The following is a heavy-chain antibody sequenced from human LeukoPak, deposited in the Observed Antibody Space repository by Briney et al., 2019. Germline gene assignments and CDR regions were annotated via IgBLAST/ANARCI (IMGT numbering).Heavy chain of an antibody. D-gene: IGHD4-17*01. CDR2: ISSSSSYI. CDR1: GFTFSSYS. Sequence: GGSLRLSCAASGFTFSSYSMNWVRQAPGKGLEWVSFISSSSSYIYYADSVKGRFTISRHNAKRSLYLQMNSLRAEDTAVYSRDLGGYGDYGTNFDYWGQGTLVTVSS. CDR3: DLGGYGDYGTNFDY. V-gene: IGHV3-21*01. J-gene: IGHJ4*02.